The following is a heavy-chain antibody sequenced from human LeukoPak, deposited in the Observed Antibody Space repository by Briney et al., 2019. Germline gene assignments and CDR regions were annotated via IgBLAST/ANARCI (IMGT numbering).Heavy chain of an antibody. D-gene: IGHD1-26*01. CDR3: ARGVIVGATGIDY. V-gene: IGHV4-34*01. CDR1: GGSFSGYY. CDR2: INHSGST. J-gene: IGHJ4*02. Sequence: SSETLSLTCAVYGGSFSGYYWSWIRQPPGKGLEWIGEINHSGSTNYNPSLKSRVTISVDTSKNQFSLKLSFVTAADTAVYYCARGVIVGATGIDYWGQGTLVTVSS.